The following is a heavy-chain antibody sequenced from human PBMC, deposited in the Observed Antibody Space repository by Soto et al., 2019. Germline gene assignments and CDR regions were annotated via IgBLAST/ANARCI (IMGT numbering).Heavy chain of an antibody. V-gene: IGHV3-33*01. Sequence: GGSLRLSCAASGFTFSSYGMHWVRQAPGKGLEWVAVIWYDGSNKYYADSVKGRFTISRDNSKNTLYLQMNSLRAEDTAVYYCARGKQWLVVYYYGMDVWGQGTTVTVSS. CDR3: ARGKQWLVVYYYGMDV. J-gene: IGHJ6*02. CDR2: IWYDGSNK. CDR1: GFTFSSYG. D-gene: IGHD6-19*01.